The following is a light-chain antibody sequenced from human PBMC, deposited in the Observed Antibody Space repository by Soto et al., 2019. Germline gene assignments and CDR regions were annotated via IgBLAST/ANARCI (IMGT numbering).Light chain of an antibody. CDR1: SSDVGGYNY. CDR2: DVS. CDR3: CSYAGSYTEV. Sequence: QSALTQPRSVSGSPGQSVTISCTGTSSDVGGYNYVSWYQQHPGKAPKLMIYDVSKRLSGVPDRFSGSKSGNTASLTISGLHAEDEADYYCCSYAGSYTEVFGTGTKLTVL. J-gene: IGLJ1*01. V-gene: IGLV2-11*01.